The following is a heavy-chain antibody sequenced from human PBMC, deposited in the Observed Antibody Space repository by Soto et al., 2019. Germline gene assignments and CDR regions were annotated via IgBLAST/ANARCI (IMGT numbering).Heavy chain of an antibody. CDR1: GYTFTSYA. CDR3: ARVRGVYDFWSGGQDDAFDI. J-gene: IGHJ3*02. CDR2: INAGNGNT. V-gene: IGHV1-3*01. Sequence: ASVKVSCKASGYTFTSYAMHWVRQAPGQRLEWMGWINAGNGNTKYSQKFQGRVTITRDTSASTAYMELSSLRSEDTAVYYCARVRGVYDFWSGGQDDAFDIWGQGTMVTVSS. D-gene: IGHD3-3*01.